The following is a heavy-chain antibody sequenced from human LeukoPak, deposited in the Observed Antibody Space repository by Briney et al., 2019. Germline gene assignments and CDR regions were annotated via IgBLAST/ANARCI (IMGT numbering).Heavy chain of an antibody. CDR2: IIPIFGTA. Sequence: ASVKVSCKASGGTFSSYAISWVRQAPGQGLEWMGGIIPIFGTANYAQKFQGRVTITADKSTSTAYMELSSLGSEDTAVYYCAGYFFSGSGSYYSPSVYYYGMDVWGKGTTVTVSS. D-gene: IGHD3-10*01. CDR1: GGTFSSYA. J-gene: IGHJ6*04. CDR3: AGYFFSGSGSYYSPSVYYYGMDV. V-gene: IGHV1-69*06.